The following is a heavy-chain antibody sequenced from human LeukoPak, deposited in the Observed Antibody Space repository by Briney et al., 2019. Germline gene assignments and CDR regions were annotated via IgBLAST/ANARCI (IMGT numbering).Heavy chain of an antibody. J-gene: IGHJ4*02. D-gene: IGHD3-22*01. Sequence: SETLSLTCTVSGGSINVYYWSWIRQPAGKGLQWIGRISTSGNTDYNPSLKSRVTMSVDTSKNQFSLKLTSVTAADTAVYYCASDPFYDSGGYFYYWGQGTPVTVSS. CDR2: ISTSGNT. V-gene: IGHV4-4*07. CDR3: ASDPFYDSGGYFYY. CDR1: GGSINVYY.